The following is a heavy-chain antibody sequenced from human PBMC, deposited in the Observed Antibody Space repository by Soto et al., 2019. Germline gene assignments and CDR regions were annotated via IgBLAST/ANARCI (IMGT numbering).Heavy chain of an antibody. CDR1: GGSISSYY. CDR2: IYYSGST. J-gene: IGHJ5*02. Sequence: QVQLQESGPGLVKPSETLSLTCTVSGGSISSYYWSWIRQPPGKGLEWIGYIYYSGSTNYNPSLKSRVTISVDTSKNQFSLKLSSVTAADTAVYYCARLSAAGTWGRFDPWGQGTLVTVSS. V-gene: IGHV4-59*08. CDR3: ARLSAAGTWGRFDP. D-gene: IGHD6-13*01.